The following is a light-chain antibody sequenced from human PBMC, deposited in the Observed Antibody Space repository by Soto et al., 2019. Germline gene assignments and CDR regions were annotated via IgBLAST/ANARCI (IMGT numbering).Light chain of an antibody. CDR2: GAS. CDR1: QDVGSK. J-gene: IGKJ1*01. V-gene: IGKV3-15*01. Sequence: IVVTQSPATLSVSPWERATLSCRASQDVGSKLAWYQQKPGQAPRLLIYGASTRATGIPARFSGSGSGTEFTLTISRLQSEDFAVYYCQHYNNWPPWTFGQGTKVDIK. CDR3: QHYNNWPPWT.